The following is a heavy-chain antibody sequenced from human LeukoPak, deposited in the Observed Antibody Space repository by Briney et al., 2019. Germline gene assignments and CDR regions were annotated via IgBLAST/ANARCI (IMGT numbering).Heavy chain of an antibody. CDR3: ARHSRSSSYYYGMDV. J-gene: IGHJ6*02. Sequence: GASVKVSCKASGYTFTGYYMHWVRQAPGQGLEWMGWINPNSGGTISSQNFQGRVTLTRDTSISTAYMELSRLRSDDTAVYYCARHSRSSSYYYGMDVWGQGTTVTVSS. D-gene: IGHD3-10*01. CDR1: GYTFTGYY. CDR2: INPNSGGT. V-gene: IGHV1-2*02.